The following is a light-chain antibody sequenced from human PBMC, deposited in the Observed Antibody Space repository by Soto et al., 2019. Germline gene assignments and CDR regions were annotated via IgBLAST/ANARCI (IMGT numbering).Light chain of an antibody. V-gene: IGLV2-23*02. CDR1: SGDVGNYNL. CDR2: EVN. Sequence: QSVLTQPASVSGSPGQSITISCTGTSGDVGNYNLVSWYQQHPGKAPKLMIYEVNKWPSGVSNRFSGSKSGNTASLTISGLQAEDEADYYCCSYVGSSTSYVFXTGTKVTVL. CDR3: CSYVGSSTSYV. J-gene: IGLJ1*01.